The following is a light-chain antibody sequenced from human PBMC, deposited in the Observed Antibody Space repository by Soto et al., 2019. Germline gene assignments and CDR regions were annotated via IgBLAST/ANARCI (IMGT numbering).Light chain of an antibody. J-gene: IGKJ2*01. CDR3: QQYYNTPYT. CDR2: WAS. V-gene: IGKV4-1*01. Sequence: DIVMTQSPDFLAVSLGERATITCKCSQNVLYRSSNKSYLAWYQQRPGQPPRLLLYWASTRESGVPDRFIGSGSETDFTLTISSLQAGDEAIYDCQQYYNTPYTFGQGTTLEIK. CDR1: QNVLYRSSNKSY.